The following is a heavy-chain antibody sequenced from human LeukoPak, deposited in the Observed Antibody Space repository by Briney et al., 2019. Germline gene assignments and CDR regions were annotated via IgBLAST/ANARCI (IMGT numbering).Heavy chain of an antibody. D-gene: IGHD4-17*01. Sequence: GGTLRLPYAASGLSLTNAWTSWARQAPGKAREWVGHNKSRTDDSTTDYAAPVKDRYTIPRDDSNDKLYLQADSLETDDIAVYYCATECCGAYNNWGQGTLVTVSS. CDR3: ATECCGAYNN. CDR2: NKSRTDDSTT. J-gene: IGHJ4*02. CDR1: GLSLTNAW. V-gene: IGHV3-15*01.